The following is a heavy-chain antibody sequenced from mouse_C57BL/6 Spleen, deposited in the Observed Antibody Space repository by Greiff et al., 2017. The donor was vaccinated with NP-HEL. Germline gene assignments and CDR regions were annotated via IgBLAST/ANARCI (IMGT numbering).Heavy chain of an antibody. V-gene: IGHV1-59*01. CDR2: IDPSDSYT. D-gene: IGHD2-3*01. CDR3: ARGWLLRAMDY. CDR1: GYTFTSYW. J-gene: IGHJ4*01. Sequence: QVQLQQPGAELVRPGTSVKLSCKASGYTFTSYWMHWVKQRPGQGLEWIGVIDPSDSYTNYNQKFKGKATLTVDTSSSTAYMQLSSLTSEDSAVYYCARGWLLRAMDYWGQGTSVTVSS.